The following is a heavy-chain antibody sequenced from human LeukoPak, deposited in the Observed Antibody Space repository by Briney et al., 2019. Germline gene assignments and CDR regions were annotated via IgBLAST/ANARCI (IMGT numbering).Heavy chain of an antibody. CDR3: ARLTTYYDFWSGSSDYFDY. J-gene: IGHJ4*02. CDR2: ISAYNGST. Sequence: SVTVSCKASGYTFTSYGISWVRLAPGQGLEWMGWISAYNGSTNYAHKLQGRVTMTTDTSTSTAYMELRSLRSDDTAVYYWARLTTYYDFWSGSSDYFDYWGRG. V-gene: IGHV1-18*01. CDR1: GYTFTSYG. D-gene: IGHD3-3*01.